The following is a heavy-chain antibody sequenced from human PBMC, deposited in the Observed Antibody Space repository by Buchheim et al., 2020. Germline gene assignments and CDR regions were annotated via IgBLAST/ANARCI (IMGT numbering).Heavy chain of an antibody. J-gene: IGHJ4*02. Sequence: QVQLQESGPGLVKASQTLSLTCTVSGGSINGHYWGWIRQPPGKGLEWVGYIYDTGSAKYNPALKSRASISADTSKNQFSLRLNSVAAADTAVYYCARRSFDANGYYYFDSWGQG. D-gene: IGHD2-8*01. CDR3: ARRSFDANGYYYFDS. CDR2: IYDTGSA. CDR1: GGSINGHY. V-gene: IGHV4-59*11.